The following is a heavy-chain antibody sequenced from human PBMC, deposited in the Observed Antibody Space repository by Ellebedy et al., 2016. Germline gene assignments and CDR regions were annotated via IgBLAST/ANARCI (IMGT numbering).Heavy chain of an antibody. Sequence: GESLKISCAASGFTFSSYWMHWVRQAPGKGLVLVSRINSDGSSTSYADSVKGRFTISRDNAKNTLYLQMNSLRAEDTAVYYCARYNWNSGHYWGQGTLITVSS. V-gene: IGHV3-74*01. CDR2: INSDGSST. D-gene: IGHD1-20*01. CDR3: ARYNWNSGHY. CDR1: GFTFSSYW. J-gene: IGHJ4*01.